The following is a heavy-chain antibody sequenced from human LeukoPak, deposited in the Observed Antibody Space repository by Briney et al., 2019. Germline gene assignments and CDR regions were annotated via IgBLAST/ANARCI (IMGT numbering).Heavy chain of an antibody. Sequence: SETLSLTCSVSGVSFSDYYWIWIRQSPEMGLQWIREISHRGETHYNPALESRLTMSVDTSNNQFSLHLTSVTAADTAIYYCARDGYSFGRGFDPWSQGTLVTVSS. CDR3: ARDGYSFGRGFDP. V-gene: IGHV4-34*01. J-gene: IGHJ5*02. D-gene: IGHD5-18*01. CDR1: GVSFSDYY. CDR2: ISHRGET.